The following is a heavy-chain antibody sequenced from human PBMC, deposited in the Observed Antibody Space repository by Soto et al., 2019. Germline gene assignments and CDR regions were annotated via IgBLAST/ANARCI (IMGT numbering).Heavy chain of an antibody. V-gene: IGHV3-23*01. CDR2: ISGSGGST. CDR1: GFTFSSYA. CDR3: AKDLIVVVVAATGERY. J-gene: IGHJ4*02. D-gene: IGHD2-15*01. Sequence: GGSLRLSCAASGFTFSSYAMSWVRQAPGKELEWVSAISGSGGSTYYADSVKGRFTISRDNSKNTLYLQMNSLRAEDTAVYYCAKDLIVVVVAATGERYWGQGTLVTVSS.